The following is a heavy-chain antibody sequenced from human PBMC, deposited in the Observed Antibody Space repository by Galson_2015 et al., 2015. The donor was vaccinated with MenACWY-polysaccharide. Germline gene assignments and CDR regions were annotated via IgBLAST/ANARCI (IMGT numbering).Heavy chain of an antibody. V-gene: IGHV3-30-3*01. J-gene: IGHJ1*01. CDR2: ISYHGSNR. D-gene: IGHD2/OR15-2a*01. CDR3: ARGAAYCNSTCCYKRGYFQD. Sequence: SLRLSCAASGFTFSSYAMHWVRQAPGKGLEWVTTISYHGSNRYYADSVKGRFTISRDNSKNTLYLQMNSLRAEDTAVYYCARGAAYCNSTCCYKRGYFQDWGQGTLVTVSS. CDR1: GFTFSSYA.